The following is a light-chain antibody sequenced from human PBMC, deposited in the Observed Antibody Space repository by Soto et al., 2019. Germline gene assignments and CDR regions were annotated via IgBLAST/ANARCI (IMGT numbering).Light chain of an antibody. CDR3: QQYGSSGT. CDR1: QSVSSN. Sequence: ETAMTQSPATLSVSPGEGATLTCRASQSVSSNLAWYQQKPGQAPRLLIYGASNRATGIPDRFSGSGSGTDFTLTISRLEPEDFAVYYCQQYGSSGTFGQGTKVDIK. V-gene: IGKV3-20*01. J-gene: IGKJ1*01. CDR2: GAS.